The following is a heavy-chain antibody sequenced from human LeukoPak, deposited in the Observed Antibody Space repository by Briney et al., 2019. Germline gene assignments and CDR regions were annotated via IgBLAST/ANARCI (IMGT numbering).Heavy chain of an antibody. D-gene: IGHD3-10*01. CDR3: AKDLWWFGELLSPFDY. CDR2: ISGTGGST. CDR1: GFTFSSYG. J-gene: IGHJ4*02. Sequence: PGGSLRLSCAASGFTFSSYGMSWVRQAPGKGLEWVSAISGTGGSTYYADSVKGRFTISRDNSKNTLYLQMNSLRAEDTAVYYCAKDLWWFGELLSPFDYWGQGTLVTVSS. V-gene: IGHV3-23*01.